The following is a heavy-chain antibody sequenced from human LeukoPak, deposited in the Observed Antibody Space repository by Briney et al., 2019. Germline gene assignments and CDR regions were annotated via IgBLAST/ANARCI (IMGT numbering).Heavy chain of an antibody. V-gene: IGHV4-34*01. CDR2: INHSGST. CDR3: ARGGFDDYPGAFDI. J-gene: IGHJ3*02. D-gene: IGHD5-12*01. Sequence: SETLSLTCAVYGGSFSGYYWSWIRQPPGKGLEWIGEINHSGSTNYNPSLESRVTISVDTSKNQFSLKLSSVTAADTAVYYCARGGFDDYPGAFDIWGQGTMVTVSS. CDR1: GGSFSGYY.